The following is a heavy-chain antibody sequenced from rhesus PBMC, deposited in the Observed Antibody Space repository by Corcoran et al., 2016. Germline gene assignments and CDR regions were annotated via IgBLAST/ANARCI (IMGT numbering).Heavy chain of an antibody. CDR1: GASISSNY. CDR3: ARRVLYSLDV. D-gene: IGHD6-13*01. J-gene: IGHJ5-2*02. CDR2: IYGGSGST. Sequence: QVQLQESGPGLVKPSETLPLTCAVSGASISSNYWSWIRQPPGKGREWIGYIYGGSGSTSYNPSLKSRVTISKDTSKNQFSLKLSSVTAADTAVYYCARRVLYSLDVWGRGVLVTVSS. V-gene: IGHV4-147*01.